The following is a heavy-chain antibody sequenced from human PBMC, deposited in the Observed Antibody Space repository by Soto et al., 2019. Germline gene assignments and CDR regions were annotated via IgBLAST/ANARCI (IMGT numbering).Heavy chain of an antibody. V-gene: IGHV1-69*01. D-gene: IGHD1-26*01. Sequence: RQAPGQGLEWMGGIIPIFGTANYAQKFQGRVTITADESTSTAYMELSSLRSEDTAVYYCARAVDSGSYGGDYWGQGTLVTVS. J-gene: IGHJ4*02. CDR3: ARAVDSGSYGGDY. CDR2: IIPIFGTA.